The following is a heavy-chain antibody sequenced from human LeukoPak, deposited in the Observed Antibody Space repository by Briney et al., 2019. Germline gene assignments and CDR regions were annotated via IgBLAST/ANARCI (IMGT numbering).Heavy chain of an antibody. CDR2: IFYSGST. CDR1: GGSISTSNDY. J-gene: IGHJ3*01. V-gene: IGHV4-39*07. CDR3: AKSNGYGLIDS. D-gene: IGHD3-10*01. Sequence: SEPVSLLCTVSGGSISTSNDYWPRVPKPPGKGLEWIENIFYSGSTHYGPYLKSRLTISLDTSRNQFSLKLNSVTAADTAVYYCAKSNGYGLIDSWGQGRMVSVSS.